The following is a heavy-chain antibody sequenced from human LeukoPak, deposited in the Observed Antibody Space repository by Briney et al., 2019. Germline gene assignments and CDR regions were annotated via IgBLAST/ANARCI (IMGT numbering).Heavy chain of an antibody. CDR1: GFTFSTYE. J-gene: IGHJ4*02. Sequence: AGGSLRLSCAASGFTFSTYEMNWVRQAPGKGLEWFSYISSSGSTIYYAASVKGRFTISRDNAKNSLYLQMNSLTAEDTAVYYCARRFGYWGQGTLVTVSS. V-gene: IGHV3-48*03. CDR2: ISSSGSTI. CDR3: ARRFGY.